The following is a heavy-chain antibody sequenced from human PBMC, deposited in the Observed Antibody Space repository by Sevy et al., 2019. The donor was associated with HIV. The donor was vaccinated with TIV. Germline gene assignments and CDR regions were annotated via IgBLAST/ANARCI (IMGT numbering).Heavy chain of an antibody. J-gene: IGHJ6*02. D-gene: IGHD4-4*01. Sequence: ASVKVSCKASGGTFSSYAISWVRQAPGQGLEWMGGIIPIFGTANYAQTFQGRVTITADESTSTAYMELSSLRSEDTAVYYCAREDYSKSRGMDVWGQGTTVTVSS. CDR2: IIPIFGTA. CDR3: AREDYSKSRGMDV. V-gene: IGHV1-69*13. CDR1: GGTFSSYA.